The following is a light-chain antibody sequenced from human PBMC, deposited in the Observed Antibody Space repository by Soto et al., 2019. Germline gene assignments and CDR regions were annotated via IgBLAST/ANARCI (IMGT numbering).Light chain of an antibody. Sequence: QTVVTPEPSFSVSPGGTVTLTCGLSSGSVSTTYYPSWYQQTPGQAPRTLIYSTNTRSSGVPDRFSGSILGNTAALTITGAQADDESDYYCVLYMGSGIWVFGGGTQLTVL. CDR1: SGSVSTTYY. CDR3: VLYMGSGIWV. J-gene: IGLJ7*01. CDR2: STN. V-gene: IGLV8-61*01.